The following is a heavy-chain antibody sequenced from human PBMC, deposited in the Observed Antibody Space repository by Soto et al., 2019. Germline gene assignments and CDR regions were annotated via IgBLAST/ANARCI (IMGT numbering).Heavy chain of an antibody. V-gene: IGHV1-69*12. CDR2: IITIFGTA. CDR3: ASAVYGEGSYYSSPYYGMDV. CDR1: GGTFSNYA. Sequence: QVQLVQSGAEVKKPGSSVKVSCKASGGTFSNYAISWVRQAPGQGLEWMGGIITIFGTANYAQKFQGRVMSTADESTSTAYRELSTLRSEDTAVYYCASAVYGEGSYYSSPYYGMDVWGQGTTVTVSS. J-gene: IGHJ6*02. D-gene: IGHD3-10*01.